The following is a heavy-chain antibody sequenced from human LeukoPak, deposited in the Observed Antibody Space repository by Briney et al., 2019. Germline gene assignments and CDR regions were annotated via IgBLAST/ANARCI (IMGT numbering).Heavy chain of an antibody. D-gene: IGHD4-17*01. CDR2: ISAYNGNT. Sequence: ASVKVSCMASGYTFTSYGISSVRQPPGQGLEWMGWISAYNGNTNYAQKLQGRVTMTTDTSTSTAYMELRSLRSDDTAVYYCARDATVTNFDYWGQGTLVTVSS. J-gene: IGHJ4*02. V-gene: IGHV1-18*04. CDR3: ARDATVTNFDY. CDR1: GYTFTSYG.